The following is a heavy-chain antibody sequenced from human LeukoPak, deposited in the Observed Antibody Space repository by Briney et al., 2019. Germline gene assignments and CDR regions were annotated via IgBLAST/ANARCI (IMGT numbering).Heavy chain of an antibody. CDR1: GFMFNGYS. CDR3: ARVGRSGGVFDS. Sequence: GGSLRLSCAASGFMFNGYSMTWVRQAPGKGLEWVSYISGGSDYIYYTDSVKGRFTISRDNAKKSLYLQLNSLRAEDTAVYYCARVGRSGGVFDSWGQGTLVTVSS. D-gene: IGHD3-10*01. J-gene: IGHJ4*02. CDR2: ISGGSDYI. V-gene: IGHV3-21*01.